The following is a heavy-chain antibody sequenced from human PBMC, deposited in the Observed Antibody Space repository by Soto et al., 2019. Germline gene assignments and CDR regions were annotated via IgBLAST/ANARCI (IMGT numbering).Heavy chain of an antibody. CDR2: INHSGST. Sequence: SETLSLTCAVYGGSFSGYYWSWIRQPPGKGLEWIGEINHSGSTNYNPSLKSRVTISVDTSKNQFSLKLSSVTAADTAVYYCARGLSGSLYAFDYWGQGTLVTVSS. V-gene: IGHV4-34*01. CDR3: ARGLSGSLYAFDY. D-gene: IGHD7-27*01. CDR1: GGSFSGYY. J-gene: IGHJ4*02.